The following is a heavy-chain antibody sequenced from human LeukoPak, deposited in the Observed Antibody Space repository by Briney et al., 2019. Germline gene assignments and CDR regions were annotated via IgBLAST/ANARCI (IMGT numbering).Heavy chain of an antibody. V-gene: IGHV4-59*01. Sequence: PSETLSLTCTVSGGSISSYYWSWIRQPPGKGLECIGYIYYSGSTNYNPSLKSRVTISVETSKNQFSLNLSSVTAADTAVYYCARDSSGSHIHDWYFDLWGRGTLVTVSS. CDR1: GGSISSYY. D-gene: IGHD3-22*01. CDR2: IYYSGST. CDR3: ARDSSGSHIHDWYFDL. J-gene: IGHJ2*01.